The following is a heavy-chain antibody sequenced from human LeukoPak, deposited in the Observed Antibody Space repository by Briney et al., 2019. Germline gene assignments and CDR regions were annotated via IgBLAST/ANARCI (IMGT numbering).Heavy chain of an antibody. V-gene: IGHV4-34*01. Sequence: ASETLSLTCAVYGGSFSGYYWSWIRQPPGKGLEWIGEINHSGSTNYNPSLKSRVTISVDTSKNQFSLKLSSVTAADTAVYYCARHVIVVPAAMLYYYYYYMDVWGKGTTVTISS. D-gene: IGHD2-2*01. CDR2: INHSGST. J-gene: IGHJ6*03. CDR1: GGSFSGYY. CDR3: ARHVIVVPAAMLYYYYYYMDV.